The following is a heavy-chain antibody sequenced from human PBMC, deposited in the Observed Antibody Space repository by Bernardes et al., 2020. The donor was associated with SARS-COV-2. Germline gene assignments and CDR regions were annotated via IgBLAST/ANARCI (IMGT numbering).Heavy chain of an antibody. V-gene: IGHV3-23*01. CDR3: ARSRAYYYYYGMDV. J-gene: IGHJ6*02. CDR1: GFTFSSYV. CDR2: ISGAGVNT. Sequence: GGSLRLSCAASGFTFSSYVMSWVRQAPGKGLEWVSGISGAGVNTHYVDSVKGRFTISRDTSKNTVYLQMNSLRVEDTAVYYCARSRAYYYYYGMDVWGQGTTVTVSS.